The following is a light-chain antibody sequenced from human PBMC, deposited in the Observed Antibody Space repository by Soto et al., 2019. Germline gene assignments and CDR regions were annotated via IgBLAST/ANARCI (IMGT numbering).Light chain of an antibody. J-gene: IGLJ3*02. V-gene: IGLV1-40*01. Sequence: QSVLTQPPSVSGAPGQRVTISCTGSSSNIGAGYDVHWYQQFPGTTPKFLIYGNTNRPSGVSSRFSGSKSGNTASLTISGLQPEDEGDYYCSSYSSTSTPWVFGGGTKLTVL. CDR3: SSYSSTSTPWV. CDR1: SSNIGAGYD. CDR2: GNT.